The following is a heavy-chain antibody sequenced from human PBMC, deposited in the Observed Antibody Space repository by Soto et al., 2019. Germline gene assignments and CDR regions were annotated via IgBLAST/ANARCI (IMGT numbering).Heavy chain of an antibody. V-gene: IGHV6-1*01. CDR1: GDSVSSNSAA. Sequence: SQTLSLTCAISGDSVSSNSAAWNWIRQSPSRGLEWLGRTYYRSKWYNDYAVSVKSRITINPDTSKNQFSLQLNSVTPEDTAVYYCARSHVDIVATIYLFDYWGQGTLVTVSS. CDR2: TYYRSKWYN. D-gene: IGHD5-12*01. J-gene: IGHJ4*02. CDR3: ARSHVDIVATIYLFDY.